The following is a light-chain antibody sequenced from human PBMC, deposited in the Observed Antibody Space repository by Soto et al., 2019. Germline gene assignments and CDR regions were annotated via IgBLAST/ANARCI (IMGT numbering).Light chain of an antibody. Sequence: EIVLTQSQATLSFSLGERATLSCRASPSVTNFLAWYQQKPGQAPRLLIYGAFNRATGIPARFSGSGSGTDFTLTISSLEPEDSAIYYCQQRNIWPPVTFGQGTRLEIK. J-gene: IGKJ5*01. V-gene: IGKV3-11*01. CDR2: GAF. CDR3: QQRNIWPPVT. CDR1: PSVTNF.